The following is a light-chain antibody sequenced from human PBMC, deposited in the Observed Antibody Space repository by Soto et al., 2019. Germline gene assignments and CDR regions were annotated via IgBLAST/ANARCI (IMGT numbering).Light chain of an antibody. V-gene: IGKV1-39*01. Sequence: DIQMTQSPSSLSASVGDRVTITCRASQSISTYLNWYQQKVGKAPKLLIYAASSLQRGVPSRFSGSGSGTDIPLTISSLQPEDFATYYCQQSYSTPRTFGQGTKLEIK. J-gene: IGKJ2*02. CDR3: QQSYSTPRT. CDR2: AAS. CDR1: QSISTY.